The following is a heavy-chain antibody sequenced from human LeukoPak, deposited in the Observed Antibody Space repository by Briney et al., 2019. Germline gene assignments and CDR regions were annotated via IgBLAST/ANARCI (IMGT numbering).Heavy chain of an antibody. CDR3: AALRRGRVGYYFDY. D-gene: IGHD3-10*01. CDR1: GFTFTSSA. Sequence: GTSVKVSCKASGFTFTSSAVQWVRKARGQRLEWIGWIVVGSGNTNYAQKFQERVTITRDMSTSTAYMELSSLRSEDTAVYYCAALRRGRVGYYFDYWGQGTLVTVSS. J-gene: IGHJ4*02. CDR2: IVVGSGNT. V-gene: IGHV1-58*01.